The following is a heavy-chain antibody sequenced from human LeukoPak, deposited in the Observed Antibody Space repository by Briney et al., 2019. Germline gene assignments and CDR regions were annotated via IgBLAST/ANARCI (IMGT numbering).Heavy chain of an antibody. D-gene: IGHD5/OR15-5a*01. CDR3: ARGLDP. J-gene: IGHJ5*02. V-gene: IGHV3-48*02. CDR1: VFTFSSYS. CDR2: ISSGGGTI. Sequence: GGSLRLSCAASVFTFSSYSMNCVREAPGKGLEGVSYISSGGGTIYYAESVKGRFTISRDNAKNSLYLQMNSLRDEDTAVYFCARGLDPWGQGTLVTVSS.